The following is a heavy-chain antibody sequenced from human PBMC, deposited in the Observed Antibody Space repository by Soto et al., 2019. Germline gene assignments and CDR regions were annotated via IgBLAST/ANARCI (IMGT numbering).Heavy chain of an antibody. V-gene: IGHV3-23*01. CDR3: AKRYSSSRGRLTGAFDI. CDR2: ISGSGGST. Sequence: EVQLLESGGGLVQPGGSLRLSCAASGFTFSSYAMSWVRQAPGKGLEWVSAISGSGGSTYYADPVKGRFTISRDNSKNTLYQQMNSLRAEDTAVYYCAKRYSSSRGRLTGAFDIWGQGTMVTVSS. D-gene: IGHD6-13*01. CDR1: GFTFSSYA. J-gene: IGHJ3*02.